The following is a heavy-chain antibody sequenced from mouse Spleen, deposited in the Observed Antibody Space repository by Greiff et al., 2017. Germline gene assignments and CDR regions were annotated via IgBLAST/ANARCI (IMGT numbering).Heavy chain of an antibody. Sequence: VQLVESGAELVRPGTSVKISCKASGYTFTNYWLGWVKQRPGHGLEWIGDIYPGGGYTNYNEKFKGKATLTADTSSSTAYMQLSSLTSEDSAVYFCARAITTVVATNYFDYWGQGTTLTVSS. CDR1: GYTFTNYW. CDR2: IYPGGGYT. CDR3: ARAITTVVATNYFDY. J-gene: IGHJ2*01. D-gene: IGHD1-1*01. V-gene: IGHV1-63*02.